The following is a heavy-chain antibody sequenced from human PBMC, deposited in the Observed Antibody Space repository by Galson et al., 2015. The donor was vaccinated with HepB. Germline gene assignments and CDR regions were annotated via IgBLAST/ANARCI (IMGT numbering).Heavy chain of an antibody. CDR1: GFSLNTYGVG. V-gene: IGHV2-5*02. CDR3: AHRLGGFNWNDSIFDS. Sequence: PALVKPTQALALTCSFSGFSLNTYGVGVGWIRQPPGKALECLALIYWDDDKRYNPSLRTRLTIAKDTSKNQVVLTMTNMDPVDTATYYCAHRLGGFNWNDSIFDSWGQGTLVTVSS. D-gene: IGHD1-1*01. J-gene: IGHJ4*02. CDR2: IYWDDDK.